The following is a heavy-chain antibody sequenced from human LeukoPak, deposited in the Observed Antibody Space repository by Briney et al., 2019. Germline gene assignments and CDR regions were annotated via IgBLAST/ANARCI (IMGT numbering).Heavy chain of an antibody. CDR1: GFTFSSYG. V-gene: IGHV3-30*18. CDR3: AKSSIAVARAYYYGMDV. Sequence: GRSLRLSCAASGFTFSSYGMHWVRQAPGKGLEWVAVISYDGSNKYYADSVKGRFTISRDNSKNTLYLQMNSLRAEDTAVYYCAKSSIAVARAYYYGMDVWGQGTTVTVSS. D-gene: IGHD6-19*01. CDR2: ISYDGSNK. J-gene: IGHJ6*02.